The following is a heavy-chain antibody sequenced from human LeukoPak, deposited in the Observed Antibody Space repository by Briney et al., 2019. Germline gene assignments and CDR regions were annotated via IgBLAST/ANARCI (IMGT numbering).Heavy chain of an antibody. Sequence: GGSLRLSCAASGFTFSDYYMSWIRQAPGKGLEWVSYISSSGSTIYYADSVKGRFTIARDNFRNKLYLQMKSLRVEDTAVYYCARGRPSLSDYNGNPEVGLFDYWGQGALVTVSS. J-gene: IGHJ4*02. V-gene: IGHV3-11*04. CDR3: ARGRPSLSDYNGNPEVGLFDY. CDR2: ISSSGSTI. D-gene: IGHD4-23*01. CDR1: GFTFSDYY.